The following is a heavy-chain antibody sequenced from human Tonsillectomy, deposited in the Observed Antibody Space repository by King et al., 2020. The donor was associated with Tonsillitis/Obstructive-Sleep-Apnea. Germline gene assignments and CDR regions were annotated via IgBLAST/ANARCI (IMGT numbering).Heavy chain of an antibody. J-gene: IGHJ4*02. CDR1: GGSISSSNW. V-gene: IGHV4-4*02. CDR3: ARGWGYGSGLYYFDY. D-gene: IGHD6-19*01. Sequence: QLQESGPGLVKPSGTLFLTCAVSGGSISSSNWWSWVRQPPGKGLEGIGEIYHSGSTNYNPSLKSRVTISVDKSKNQFSLKLSSVTAADTAVYYCARGWGYGSGLYYFDYWGQGTLVTVSS. CDR2: IYHSGST.